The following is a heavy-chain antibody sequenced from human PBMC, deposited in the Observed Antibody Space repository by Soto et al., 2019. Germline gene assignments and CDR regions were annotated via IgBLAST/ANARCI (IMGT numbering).Heavy chain of an antibody. V-gene: IGHV3-74*01. CDR2: ITGDGSNK. Sequence: GGSLRLSCEASGFTFRNYWLHWVRQAPGKGLVWVSRITGDGSNKYYADSVRGRFTISRDSSKNTLFLQMSSLRPEDTALYYCARDLLYQGMRSFASWGQGILVTVS. D-gene: IGHD1-20*01. CDR1: GFTFRNYW. CDR3: ARDLLYQGMRSFAS. J-gene: IGHJ4*02.